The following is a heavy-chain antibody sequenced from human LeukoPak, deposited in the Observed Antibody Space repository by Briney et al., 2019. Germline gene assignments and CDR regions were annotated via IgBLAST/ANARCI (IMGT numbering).Heavy chain of an antibody. CDR1: GFKFDDYG. Sequence: PGGSLRLSCAASGFKFDDYGMSWVRQAPGKGLEWVSGIDRSGGNAGYASSVKGRFTISRDNAKNSLYLQMNSLRVEDTALYRCARGNSNFNFWGQGALVTVSS. CDR2: IDRSGGNA. J-gene: IGHJ4*02. V-gene: IGHV3-20*01. CDR3: ARGNSNFNF.